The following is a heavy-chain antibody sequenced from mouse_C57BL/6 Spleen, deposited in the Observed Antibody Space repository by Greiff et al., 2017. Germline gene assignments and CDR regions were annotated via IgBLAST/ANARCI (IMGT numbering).Heavy chain of an antibody. CDR3: AREYPAGDYFDY. CDR1: GYAFSSYW. V-gene: IGHV1-80*01. J-gene: IGHJ2*01. CDR2: IYPGDGDT. D-gene: IGHD5-2*01. Sequence: VQLQQSGAELVKPGASVKISCKASGYAFSSYWMNWVKQRPGKGLEWIGQIYPGDGDTNSNGKFKGKATLTADKSSSTAYMQLSSLTAEDSAVYFCAREYPAGDYFDYWGQGTTLTVSS.